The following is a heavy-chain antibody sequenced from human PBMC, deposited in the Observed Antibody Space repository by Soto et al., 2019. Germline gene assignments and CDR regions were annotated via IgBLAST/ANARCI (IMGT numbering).Heavy chain of an antibody. Sequence: GGSLRLSCAASGFTFSSYLMHWVRQGPGKGLVWVSRINSDGSTTRYADSVKGRFTISRDNAKSTVYVQMNSLRAEDTAVYYCARSEPWELGPLVYWGQGALVTVSS. D-gene: IGHD7-27*01. J-gene: IGHJ4*02. CDR2: INSDGSTT. V-gene: IGHV3-74*01. CDR1: GFTFSSYL. CDR3: ARSEPWELGPLVY.